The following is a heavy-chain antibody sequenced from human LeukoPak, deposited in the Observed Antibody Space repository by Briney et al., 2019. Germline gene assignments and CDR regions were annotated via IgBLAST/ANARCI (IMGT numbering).Heavy chain of an antibody. CDR3: ARDPGLSGYYFDS. J-gene: IGHJ4*02. CDR2: ISSTSSTI. CDR1: GFTFSIYS. V-gene: IGHV3-48*01. D-gene: IGHD3-22*01. Sequence: PGGSLRLSCAASGFTFSIYSMNWVRQAPGKGLEWVSYISSTSSTIYYADSVKGRFTISRDNAKNSLYLQMNSLRTVDTAVYYCARDPGLSGYYFDSWGQGTLVTVSS.